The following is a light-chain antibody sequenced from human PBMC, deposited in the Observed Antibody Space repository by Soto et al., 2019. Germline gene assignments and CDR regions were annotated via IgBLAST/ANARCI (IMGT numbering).Light chain of an antibody. CDR1: QDISNY. J-gene: IGKJ5*01. CDR2: AAS. CDR3: LRYRVYPII. V-gene: IGKV1-16*02. Sequence: DIQMTQSPSSLSASVGDRVTITCRASQDISNYLAWFQQKPGKAPQSLIYAASYLENGVPSKFSGSESGTDFNLTISSLQPEDLATYYCLRYRVYPIIFGQGTRLDIK.